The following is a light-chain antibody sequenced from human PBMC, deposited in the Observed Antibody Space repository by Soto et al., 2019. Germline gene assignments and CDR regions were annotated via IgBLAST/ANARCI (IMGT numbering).Light chain of an antibody. Sequence: QSALTQPASVSGSPGQSITISCTGTSSDVGGYNYVSWYQQHPGKAPKLMIFDVSNRPSGVSNRFSGSKSGNTASLTISGLQAEDDADYYCSSYTISSTRVFGTGTKVTVL. CDR3: SSYTISSTRV. J-gene: IGLJ1*01. CDR2: DVS. V-gene: IGLV2-14*01. CDR1: SSDVGGYNY.